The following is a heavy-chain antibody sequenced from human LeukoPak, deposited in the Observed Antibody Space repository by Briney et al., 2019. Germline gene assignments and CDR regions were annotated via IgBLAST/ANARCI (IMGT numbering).Heavy chain of an antibody. J-gene: IGHJ6*02. CDR1: GFTFSSYG. Sequence: GGSLRLSCAASGFTFSSYGMHWVRQAPGKGLQWVSSISSPSTYIYYADSVRGRFTISRDNAKNSLYLQMDSLRAEDTAVYYCARDFDSSGWYGSYYHGMDVWGQGTTVTVSS. V-gene: IGHV3-21*01. D-gene: IGHD6-19*01. CDR2: ISSPSTYI. CDR3: ARDFDSSGWYGSYYHGMDV.